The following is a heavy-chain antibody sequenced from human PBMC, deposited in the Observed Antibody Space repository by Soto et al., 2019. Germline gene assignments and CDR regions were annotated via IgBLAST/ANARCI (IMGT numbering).Heavy chain of an antibody. V-gene: IGHV3-30*18. J-gene: IGHJ5*02. CDR3: AKDLVDIVATIRGGPASNWFHP. CDR1: GFTFSSYG. D-gene: IGHD5-12*01. Sequence: GGSLRLSCAASGFTFSSYGMHWVRQAPGKGLEWVAVISYDGSNKYYADSVKGRFTISRDNSKNTLYLQMNSLRAEDTAVYYCAKDLVDIVATIRGGPASNWFHPWGQGTLVSVSS. CDR2: ISYDGSNK.